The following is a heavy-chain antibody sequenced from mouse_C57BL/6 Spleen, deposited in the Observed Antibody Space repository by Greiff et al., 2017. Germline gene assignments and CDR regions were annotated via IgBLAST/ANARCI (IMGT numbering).Heavy chain of an antibody. CDR2: INPNNGGT. Sequence: VQLQQSGPELVKPGASVKISCKASGYTFTDYYLNWVKQSHGKSLEWIGDINPNNGGTSYNQKFKGKATLTVDKSSSTAYMELRSLTSEDSAVYYCARSGNYGLAWFAYWGQGTLVTVSA. J-gene: IGHJ3*01. V-gene: IGHV1-26*01. CDR3: ARSGNYGLAWFAY. CDR1: GYTFTDYY. D-gene: IGHD2-1*01.